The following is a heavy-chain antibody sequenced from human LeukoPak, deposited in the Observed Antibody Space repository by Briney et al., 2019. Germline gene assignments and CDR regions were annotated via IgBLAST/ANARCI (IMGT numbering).Heavy chain of an antibody. V-gene: IGHV7-4-1*02. CDR2: INTYNGNP. Sequence: ASVKVSCKASGYTFSNYAMNWVRQAPGQGLEFMGWINTYNGNPTYAQGFTGRFVFSLDTSVSTAYLQISSLKAEDTAVYYCARVVDYYDSSGPRGWDAFDIWGQGTMVTVSS. J-gene: IGHJ3*02. CDR3: ARVVDYYDSSGPRGWDAFDI. CDR1: GYTFSNYA. D-gene: IGHD3-22*01.